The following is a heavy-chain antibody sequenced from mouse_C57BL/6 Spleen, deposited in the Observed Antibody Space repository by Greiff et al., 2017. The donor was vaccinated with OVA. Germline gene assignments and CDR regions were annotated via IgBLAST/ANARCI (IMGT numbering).Heavy chain of an antibody. D-gene: IGHD1-1*01. CDR3: ASPLLRWGYFDV. CDR1: GFSLTSYG. CDR2: IWSGGST. V-gene: IGHV2-2*01. Sequence: VQLQQSGPGLVQPSQSLSITCTVSGFSLTSYGVHWVRQSPGKGLEWLGVIWSGGSTDYNAAFISRLSISKDNSKSQVFFKMNSLQADDTAIYYCASPLLRWGYFDVWGTGTTVTVSS. J-gene: IGHJ1*03.